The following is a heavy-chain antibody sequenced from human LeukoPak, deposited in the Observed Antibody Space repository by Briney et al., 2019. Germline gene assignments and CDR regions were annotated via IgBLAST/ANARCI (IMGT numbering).Heavy chain of an antibody. CDR1: GFTFSDYY. CDR2: ISSSGSTI. D-gene: IGHD6-6*01. Sequence: GGSLRLSCAASGFTFSDYYMSWIRQAPGKGLEWVSYISSSGSTIYYADSVKGRFTIFRDNAKNSLYLQMNSLRAEDTAVYYCAPLVPRPPVDYWGQGTLVTVSS. J-gene: IGHJ4*02. CDR3: APLVPRPPVDY. V-gene: IGHV3-11*01.